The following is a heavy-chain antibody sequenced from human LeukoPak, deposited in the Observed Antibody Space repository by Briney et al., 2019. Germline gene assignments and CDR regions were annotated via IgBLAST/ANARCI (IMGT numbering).Heavy chain of an antibody. CDR3: ARDLISGYGKDY. CDR2: ISYDGSNK. J-gene: IGHJ4*02. Sequence: AGGSLRLSCAASGFTFSSYGMHWVRQAPGKGLEWVAVISYDGSNKYYADSVKGRFTISRDNSKNTLYLQMNSLRAEDTAVYYCARDLISGYGKDYWGQGTLVTVSS. CDR1: GFTFSSYG. V-gene: IGHV3-30*03. D-gene: IGHD5-12*01.